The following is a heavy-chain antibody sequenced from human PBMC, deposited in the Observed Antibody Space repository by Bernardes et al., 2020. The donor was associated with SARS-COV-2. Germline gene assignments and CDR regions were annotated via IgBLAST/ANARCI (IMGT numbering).Heavy chain of an antibody. D-gene: IGHD5-12*01. CDR1: GYTFTSYG. Sequence: ASVKVSCKASGYTFTSYGISWVRQAPGQGLEWMGWISAYNGNTNYAQKLQGRVTMTTDTSTSTAYMELRSLRSDDTAVYYCARRESDYDYDGMDVWGQGTTVTVSS. J-gene: IGHJ6*02. CDR2: ISAYNGNT. V-gene: IGHV1-18*01. CDR3: ARRESDYDYDGMDV.